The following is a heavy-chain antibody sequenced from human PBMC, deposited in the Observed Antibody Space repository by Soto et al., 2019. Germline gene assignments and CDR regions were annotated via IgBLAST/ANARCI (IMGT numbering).Heavy chain of an antibody. CDR3: ARDPGSSSWYPNWFDP. Sequence: GXSLKVSCKAPGYTFTSYGISWVRQAPGQGLEWMGWISAYNGNTNYAQKLQGRVTMTTDTSTSTAYMELRSLRSDDTAVYYCARDPGSSSWYPNWFDPWGQGTLVTVSS. V-gene: IGHV1-18*01. D-gene: IGHD6-13*01. J-gene: IGHJ5*02. CDR1: GYTFTSYG. CDR2: ISAYNGNT.